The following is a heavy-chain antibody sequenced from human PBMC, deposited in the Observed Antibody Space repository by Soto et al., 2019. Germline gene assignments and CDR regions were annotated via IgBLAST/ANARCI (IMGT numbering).Heavy chain of an antibody. V-gene: IGHV1-2*02. J-gene: IGHJ4*01. CDR3: ARDLYPGVVGTTTYGDFDY. Sequence: ASAKFCCNADGYTFTGHYVNWVRQGPGQALEWMGWVNPKRGGTNYAQKFQGRVTMTSDTSISTAYMELSRLRSDDTAVYYCARDLYPGVVGTTTYGDFDYWGQGPPVTVS. CDR1: GYTFTGHY. CDR2: VNPKRGGT. D-gene: IGHD1-26*01.